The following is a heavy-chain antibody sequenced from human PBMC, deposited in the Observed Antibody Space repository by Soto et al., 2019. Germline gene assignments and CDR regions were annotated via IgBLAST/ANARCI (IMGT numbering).Heavy chain of an antibody. V-gene: IGHV1-18*01. D-gene: IGHD3-3*01. CDR3: ARGRSDFWSGYYPLDY. CDR2: ISAYNGNT. CDR1: GYTFTSYG. J-gene: IGHJ4*02. Sequence: ASVKVSCKASGYTFTSYGISWVRQAPGQGLEWMGWISAYNGNTNYAQKLQGRVTMTTDTSTSTAYMELSSLRSEDTAVYYCARGRSDFWSGYYPLDYWGQGTLVTVSS.